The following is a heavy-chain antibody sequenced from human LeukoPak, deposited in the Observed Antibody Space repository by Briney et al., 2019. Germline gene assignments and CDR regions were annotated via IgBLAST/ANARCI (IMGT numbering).Heavy chain of an antibody. CDR3: ARDSSSSNYYFGMDV. D-gene: IGHD6-19*01. CDR2: IRGRGDRT. Sequence: PGGSLRLSCAASGFTFSSYAINWVRQAPGKGLAWISGIRGRGDRTYYADSVKGRFTISRDNYKNTLYLQMNSLRADDTALYYCARDSSSSNYYFGMDVWGQGTTVTVSS. CDR1: GFTFSSYA. J-gene: IGHJ6*02. V-gene: IGHV3-23*01.